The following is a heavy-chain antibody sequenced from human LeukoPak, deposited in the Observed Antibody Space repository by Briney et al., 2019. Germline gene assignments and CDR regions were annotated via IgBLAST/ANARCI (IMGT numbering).Heavy chain of an antibody. V-gene: IGHV4-59*12. D-gene: IGHD4-17*01. CDR2: NCCSRST. Sequence: PGEPLSLPCTVSGGSISSYYCSWIRQSPGKGLEWIGYNCCSRSTSYHPSLKGRVTISVDTSKNHFSLKLSSVTAADTAVYYCAKTVLGASGDLAFDYWGQGTLVTVSS. J-gene: IGHJ4*02. CDR1: GGSISSYY. CDR3: AKTVLGASGDLAFDY.